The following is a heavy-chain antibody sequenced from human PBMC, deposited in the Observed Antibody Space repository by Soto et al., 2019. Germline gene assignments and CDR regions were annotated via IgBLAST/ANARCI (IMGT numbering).Heavy chain of an antibody. D-gene: IGHD2-8*01. CDR1: GDSISSSNW. Sequence: QVQLQESGPGLVKPSGTLSLTCAVSGDSISSSNWWSWVRQPPGKGLEWIGEIYRTGSTNYNPSLKSRVTISMDKSKNQFSLNLNSVTASDTAVYFCAKAGYCVNDICRNYYYYGMDVWGQGTTVTVSS. J-gene: IGHJ6*02. CDR3: AKAGYCVNDICRNYYYYGMDV. CDR2: IYRTGST. V-gene: IGHV4-4*02.